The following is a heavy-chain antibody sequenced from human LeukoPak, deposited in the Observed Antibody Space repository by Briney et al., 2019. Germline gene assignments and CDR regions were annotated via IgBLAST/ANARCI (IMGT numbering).Heavy chain of an antibody. CDR2: TNHSGST. J-gene: IGHJ4*02. D-gene: IGHD4-17*01. CDR1: GGSFSDYY. CDR3: ARGLDYGDLR. Sequence: SETLSLTCAVYGGSFSDYYWSWFRQPPGKGLEWIGDTNHSGSTNYNPSLKSRVTMSVDTSKKHFSLKLSSVTAADTAVYYCARGLDYGDLRWGQGTPVTVSS. V-gene: IGHV4-34*01.